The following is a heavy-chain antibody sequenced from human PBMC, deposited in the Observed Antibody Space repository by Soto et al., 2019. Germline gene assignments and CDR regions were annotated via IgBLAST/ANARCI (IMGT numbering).Heavy chain of an antibody. D-gene: IGHD5-18*01. J-gene: IGHJ4*02. V-gene: IGHV4-59*01. CDR2: IYYSGST. Sequence: SETLSLTCTVSGGSISSYYWSWIRQPPGKGLEWIGYIYYSGSTNYNPSLKSRVTISVDTSKNQFSLKLSSVTAADTAVYYCARHLPYSYGYGPLDYWGQGTLVTVPS. CDR1: GGSISSYY. CDR3: ARHLPYSYGYGPLDY.